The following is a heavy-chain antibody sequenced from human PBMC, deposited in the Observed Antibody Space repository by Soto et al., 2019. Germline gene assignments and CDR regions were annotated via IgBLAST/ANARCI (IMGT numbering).Heavy chain of an antibody. J-gene: IGHJ6*02. V-gene: IGHV1-69*13. CDR2: IIPIFGTA. CDR1: GGTFSSYA. CDR3: ARQVCSSTSCYKQSHYYYYGMDV. D-gene: IGHD2-2*02. Sequence: ASVKVSCTASGGTFSSYAISWVRQAPGQGLEWMGGIIPIFGTANYAQKFQGRVTITADESTSTAYMELSSLRSEDTAVYYCARQVCSSTSCYKQSHYYYYGMDVWGQGTTVTVS.